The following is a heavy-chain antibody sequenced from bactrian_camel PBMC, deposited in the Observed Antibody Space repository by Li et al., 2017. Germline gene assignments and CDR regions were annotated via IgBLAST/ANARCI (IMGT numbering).Heavy chain of an antibody. V-gene: IGHV3S6*01. Sequence: HVQLVESGGGSVQSGGSLRLSCAVSPSRGYSGDCMAWFRQAPGKDREGVAISRVHSTSAYSDSVKGRFTVSRDSAKNTMYLQMNMLKPEDTAIYYCATNLGGGDWFRPPAWGVWGQGTQVTVS. CDR3: ATNLGGGDWFRPPAWGV. D-gene: IGHD2*01. CDR2: ISRVHSTS. CDR1: PSRGYSGDC. J-gene: IGHJ4*01.